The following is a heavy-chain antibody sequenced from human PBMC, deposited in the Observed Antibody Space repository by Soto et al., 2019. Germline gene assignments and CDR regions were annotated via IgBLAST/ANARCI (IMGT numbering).Heavy chain of an antibody. J-gene: IGHJ6*02. CDR2: MNPNSGST. Sequence: ASVKVSCKASGYTFTSYDINWVRQATGQGLEWMGWMNPNSGSTGYAQKFQGRVTMTRDTSISTAYMELSRLRSDDTAVYYCARGPPTVTTPPPYYYGMDVWGQGTKVTVSS. D-gene: IGHD4-17*01. V-gene: IGHV1-8*01. CDR3: ARGPPTVTTPPPYYYGMDV. CDR1: GYTFTSYD.